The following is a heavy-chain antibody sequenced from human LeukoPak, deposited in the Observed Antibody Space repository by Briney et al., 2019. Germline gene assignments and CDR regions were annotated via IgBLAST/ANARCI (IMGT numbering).Heavy chain of an antibody. CDR2: IYPGDSDT. V-gene: IGHV5-51*01. Sequence: PGESLKISCKGSGSSFTSYWIGWVRQMPGKGLEWMGIIYPGDSDTRYSPSFQGQVTISADKSISTAYLQWSSLKASDTAMYYCARLRRGDILTGYRSYYFGYWGQGTLVTVSS. D-gene: IGHD3-9*01. CDR3: ARLRRGDILTGYRSYYFGY. CDR1: GSSFTSYW. J-gene: IGHJ4*02.